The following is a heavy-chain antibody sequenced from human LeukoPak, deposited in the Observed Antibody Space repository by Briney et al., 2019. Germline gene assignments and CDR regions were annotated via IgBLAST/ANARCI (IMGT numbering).Heavy chain of an antibody. CDR2: IKQDGSEK. V-gene: IGHV3-7*01. CDR1: GFTFSSYW. J-gene: IGHJ6*03. Sequence: GGSLRLSCAASGFTFSSYWMSWVRQAPGKGLEWVANIKQDGSEKYYVDSVKGRFTISRDNAKNSLYLQMNSLRAEDTAVYYCARGKEWEPWGDYYYYYYMDVWGKGTTVTVSS. D-gene: IGHD1-26*01. CDR3: ARGKEWEPWGDYYYYYYMDV.